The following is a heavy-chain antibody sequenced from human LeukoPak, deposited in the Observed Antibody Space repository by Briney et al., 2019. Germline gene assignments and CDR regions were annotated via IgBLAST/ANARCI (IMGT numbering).Heavy chain of an antibody. CDR2: ISGNGGGT. Sequence: GGSLRLSCAASGFSFSSYLMSWVRQAPGKGLEWVSTISGNGGGTYYADSVKGRFTISRDNSKNTLYLQMNSLRAEDTAVYYCAKLNDFWSGYSDYWGQGTLVTVSS. CDR3: AKLNDFWSGYSDY. V-gene: IGHV3-23*01. CDR1: GFSFSSYL. D-gene: IGHD3-3*01. J-gene: IGHJ4*02.